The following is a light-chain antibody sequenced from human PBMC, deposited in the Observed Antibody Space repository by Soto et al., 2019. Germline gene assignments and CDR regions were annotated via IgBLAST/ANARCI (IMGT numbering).Light chain of an antibody. V-gene: IGKV3-20*01. CDR3: QQYGSSPWT. CDR2: GAS. J-gene: IGKJ1*01. Sequence: EIVLTQTPATLSLSPGEGATLSCRASQSVSSTFLAWYQHKPGRPPRLLIYGASSRATDIPDRFSGGGSGTDFTLTIIRLEPEDFAVYYCQQYGSSPWTFGQGTNVEIK. CDR1: QSVSSTF.